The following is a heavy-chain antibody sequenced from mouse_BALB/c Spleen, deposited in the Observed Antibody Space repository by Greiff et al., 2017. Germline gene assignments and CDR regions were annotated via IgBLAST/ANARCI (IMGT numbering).Heavy chain of an antibody. CDR2: INSNGGST. D-gene: IGHD2-14*01. Sequence: EVKLVESGGGLVQPGGSLKLSCAASGFTFSSYGMSWVRQTPDKRLELVATINSNGGSTYYPDSVKGRFTISRDNAKNTLYLQMSSLKSEDTAMYYCARGRYDGYFDVWGAGTTVTVSS. CDR1: GFTFSSYG. V-gene: IGHV5-6-3*01. CDR3: ARGRYDGYFDV. J-gene: IGHJ1*01.